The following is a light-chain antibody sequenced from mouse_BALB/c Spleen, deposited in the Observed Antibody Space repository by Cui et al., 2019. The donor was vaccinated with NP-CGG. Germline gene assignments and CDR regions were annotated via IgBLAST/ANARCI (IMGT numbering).Light chain of an antibody. J-gene: IGLJ1*01. Sequence: QAVVTQESALTISPGETVTLTCRSSSGAVTTSNYANWVQEKPDHLFTGLIGGTNNRAPGVPARFSGSLIEDKAALTITGAQTEDEAIYFCALWYSNHWVFGGGTKLTFL. CDR3: ALWYSNHWV. V-gene: IGLV1*01. CDR1: SGAVTTSNY. CDR2: GTN.